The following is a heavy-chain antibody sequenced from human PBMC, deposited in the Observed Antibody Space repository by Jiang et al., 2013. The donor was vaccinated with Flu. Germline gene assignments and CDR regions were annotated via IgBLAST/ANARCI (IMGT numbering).Heavy chain of an antibody. Sequence: EWVSAISGSGGSTYYADSVKGRFTISRDNSKNTLYLQMNSLRAEDTAVYYCARGDLYCSSTSCYFVDYWGQGTLVTVSS. D-gene: IGHD2-2*01. CDR2: ISGSGGST. J-gene: IGHJ4*02. V-gene: IGHV3-23*01. CDR3: ARGDLYCSSTSCYFVDY.